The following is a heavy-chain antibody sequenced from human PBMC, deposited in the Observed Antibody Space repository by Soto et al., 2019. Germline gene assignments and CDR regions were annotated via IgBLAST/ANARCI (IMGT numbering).Heavy chain of an antibody. V-gene: IGHV4-59*12. J-gene: IGHJ4*02. CDR3: ARGNRHTALVF. CDR1: GGSISSYY. CDR2: IYYSGST. D-gene: IGHD4-17*01. Sequence: SETLSLTCTVSGGSISSYYWSWIRQPPGKGLEWIGYIYYSGSTYYNPSLKSRVTISLDTSENQFSLKLSSVSAADTAVYYCARGNRHTALVFWGQGTLVTVSS.